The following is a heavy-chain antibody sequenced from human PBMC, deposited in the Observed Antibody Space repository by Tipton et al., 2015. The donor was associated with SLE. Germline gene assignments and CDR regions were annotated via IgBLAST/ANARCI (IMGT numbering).Heavy chain of an antibody. CDR3: AKDSLGMNAPYYFDS. J-gene: IGHJ4*02. CDR1: GGSFTDDF. CDR2: INHSGTA. D-gene: IGHD7-27*01. Sequence: TLSLTCAVYGGSFTDDFWSWIRQPPGKGLEWIGEINHSGTADYNPSLNSRVTMSLDTSKNQFSLRLSSVTAADTAVYYLAKDSLGMNAPYYFDSWGQGTLGTVSS. V-gene: IGHV4-34*01.